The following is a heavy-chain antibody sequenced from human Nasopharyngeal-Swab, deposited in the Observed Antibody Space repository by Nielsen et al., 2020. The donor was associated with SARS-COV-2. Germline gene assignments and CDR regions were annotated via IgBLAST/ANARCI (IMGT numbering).Heavy chain of an antibody. J-gene: IGHJ4*02. CDR2: ISWDGGST. D-gene: IGHD5-18*01. V-gene: IGHV3-43D*03. Sequence: GESLKISCAASGFTFDDYAMHWVRQAPGKGPEWVSLISWDGGSTYYADSVKGRFTISRDNSKNSLYLQMNSLRAEDTALYYCTKDRGIQLWSFDYWGQGTLVTVSS. CDR3: TKDRGIQLWSFDY. CDR1: GFTFDDYA.